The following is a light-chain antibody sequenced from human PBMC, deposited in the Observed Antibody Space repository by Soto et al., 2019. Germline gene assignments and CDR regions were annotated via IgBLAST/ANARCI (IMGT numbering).Light chain of an antibody. V-gene: IGKV3D-20*01. CDR2: DSF. J-gene: IGKJ4*01. CDR1: QSVASNS. CDR3: QQYGSSPVT. Sequence: EIVLAHSPATLSFSRGDIATLSCGASQSVASNSLAWYQERPGLAPRLLIYDSFSRAAGVPERFSGSGSGTDFSLTISRLEPEDFAVYFCQQYGSSPVTFGGGTKVDIK.